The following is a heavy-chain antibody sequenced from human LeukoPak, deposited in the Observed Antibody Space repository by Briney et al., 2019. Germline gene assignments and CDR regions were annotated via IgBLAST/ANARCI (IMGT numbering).Heavy chain of an antibody. D-gene: IGHD6-13*01. Sequence: PGGSLRLSCAVYGFTFSSYSMNWVRQAPGKGLEWVSFISTSSSYIYYADSVKGRFTISRDNAKNSLYLQMNSLRAEDTALYYCAKDGGQQLPHYYYYMDVWGKGTTVTISS. CDR3: AKDGGQQLPHYYYYMDV. CDR2: ISTSSSYI. CDR1: GFTFSSYS. J-gene: IGHJ6*03. V-gene: IGHV3-21*04.